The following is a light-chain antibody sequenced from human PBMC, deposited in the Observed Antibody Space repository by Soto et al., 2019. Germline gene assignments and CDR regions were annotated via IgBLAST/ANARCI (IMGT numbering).Light chain of an antibody. J-gene: IGLJ2*01. Sequence: QSVLTQPASVSGSPGQSITISCTGTSNDVGNYNLVTWHQQHPGKAPKLMIYEVSKRPSGVPDRFSGSKSGNTASLTVSGLQVEDEADYYCSSFEASNNLLFGGGTKLTVL. CDR1: SNDVGNYNL. V-gene: IGLV2-8*01. CDR2: EVS. CDR3: SSFEASNNLL.